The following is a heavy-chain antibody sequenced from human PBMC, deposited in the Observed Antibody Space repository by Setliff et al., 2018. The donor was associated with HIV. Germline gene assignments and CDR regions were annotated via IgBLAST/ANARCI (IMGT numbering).Heavy chain of an antibody. CDR3: AVAYCGGDCYWITPYYFDY. V-gene: IGHV4-59*08. CDR2: IYFTGSS. D-gene: IGHD2-21*02. Sequence: SETLSLTCTVSGGSISTYYWSWIRQPPGKGLEWIGSIYFTGSSDNNPSLKSRVTLSVDTSKHQFSLRLSSVTAADTAVYSCAVAYCGGDCYWITPYYFDYWDQGTLVTVSS. CDR1: GGSISTYY. J-gene: IGHJ4*02.